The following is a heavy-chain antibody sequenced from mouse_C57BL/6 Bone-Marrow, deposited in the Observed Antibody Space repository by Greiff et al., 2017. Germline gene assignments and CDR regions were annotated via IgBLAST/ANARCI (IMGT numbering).Heavy chain of an antibody. CDR3: AWPGLRRGWYFDV. CDR2: ISSGSSTI. J-gene: IGHJ1*03. CDR1: GFTFSDYG. D-gene: IGHD2-4*01. V-gene: IGHV5-17*01. Sequence: EVMLVESGGGLVKPGGSLKLSCAASGFTFSDYGMHWVRQAPEKGLEWVAYISSGSSTIYYADTVKGRFTISRDNAKNSLFLQMTSLRSEDTAMYYCAWPGLRRGWYFDVWGTGTTVTVSS.